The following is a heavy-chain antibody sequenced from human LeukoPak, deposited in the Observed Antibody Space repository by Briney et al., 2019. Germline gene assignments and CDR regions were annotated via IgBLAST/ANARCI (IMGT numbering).Heavy chain of an antibody. J-gene: IGHJ6*03. CDR3: ARDGGITLVRGVIMGDYYYYYMDV. CDR1: GFTFSSYS. CDR2: ISSSSTI. D-gene: IGHD3-10*01. Sequence: PGGSLRLSCAASGFTFSSYSMNWVRQAPGKGLEWVSYISSSSTIYYADSVKGRFTISRDNAKNSLYLQMNSLRAEDTAVYYCARDGGITLVRGVIMGDYYYYYMDVWGRGTTVTVSS. V-gene: IGHV3-48*04.